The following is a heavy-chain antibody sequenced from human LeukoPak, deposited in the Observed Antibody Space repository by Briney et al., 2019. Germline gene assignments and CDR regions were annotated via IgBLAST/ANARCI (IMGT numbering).Heavy chain of an antibody. D-gene: IGHD3-22*01. J-gene: IGHJ4*02. CDR1: GYTFTGYY. CDR3: ARVGYYDSSAQP. Sequence: ASVKVSCKASGYTFTGYYMHWVRQAPGQGLEWMGRINPNSGGTNYAQKFQGRVTMTRDTSISTAYMELSRLRSDDTAVYYCARVGYYDSSAQPWGRGTLVTVSS. V-gene: IGHV1-2*06. CDR2: INPNSGGT.